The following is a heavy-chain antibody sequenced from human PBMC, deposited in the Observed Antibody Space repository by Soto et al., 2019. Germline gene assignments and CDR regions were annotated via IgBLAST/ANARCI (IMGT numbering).Heavy chain of an antibody. V-gene: IGHV3-7*01. D-gene: IGHD3-3*01. CDR2: IKQDGSEK. CDR3: ATVRYAFWIGYYTGLDY. J-gene: IGHJ4*02. Sequence: QTVGSLRLSCAASGFTFSSYWMSWVRQAPRKGLEWVANIKQDGSEKYYVDSVKGRFTISRDNAKNSLYLQMDSLRAEDTAVYYCATVRYAFWIGYYTGLDYWGPGTLVTVSS. CDR1: GFTFSSYW.